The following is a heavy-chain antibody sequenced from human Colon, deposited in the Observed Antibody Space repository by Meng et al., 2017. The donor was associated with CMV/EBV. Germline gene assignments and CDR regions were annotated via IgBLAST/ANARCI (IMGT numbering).Heavy chain of an antibody. Sequence: GQCQQSGPGRLKPSETLSLTCTVSGVSFSHHYWSWIRQPAGKGPEWIGRIYIRGGTNYNPSLKSRVTMSVDTSKNQFSLKLSSVTAADTAVYYCAVQPCYDGYCYFDYWGQGTLVTVSS. J-gene: IGHJ4*02. D-gene: IGHD5-18*01. CDR3: AVQPCYDGYCYFDY. CDR1: GVSFSHHY. CDR2: IYIRGGT. V-gene: IGHV4-4*07.